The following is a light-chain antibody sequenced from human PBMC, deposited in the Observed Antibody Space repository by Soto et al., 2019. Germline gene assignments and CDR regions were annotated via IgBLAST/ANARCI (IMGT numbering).Light chain of an antibody. CDR1: ESIDSW. J-gene: IGKJ1*01. Sequence: DIQMTQSPSTLSASVGYRVTITCRASESIDSWLAWHQQKPGRAPKLLISKASSLESGVPSRFSGSGFGTEFTLTISSLQPDDFATYYCQQYNSYRAFGQGTKVEI. V-gene: IGKV1-5*03. CDR2: KAS. CDR3: QQYNSYRA.